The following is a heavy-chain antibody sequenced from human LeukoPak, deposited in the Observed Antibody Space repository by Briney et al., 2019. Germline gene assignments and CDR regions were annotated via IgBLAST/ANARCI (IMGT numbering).Heavy chain of an antibody. CDR1: GFIFSNYA. CDR3: ARDHDNR. CDR2: ISSSSSYI. V-gene: IGHV3-21*01. J-gene: IGHJ4*02. Sequence: GGSLRLSCAASGFIFSNYAMSWVRQAPGKGLEWVSSISSSSSYIYYADSVKGRFTISRDNAKNSLYLQMNSLRAEDTAVYYCARDHDNRWGQGTLVTVSS. D-gene: IGHD3-22*01.